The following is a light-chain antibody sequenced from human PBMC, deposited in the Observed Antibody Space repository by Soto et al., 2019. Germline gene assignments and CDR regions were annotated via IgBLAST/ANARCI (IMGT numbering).Light chain of an antibody. CDR2: DVT. CDR3: NSYTTSGAVV. Sequence: QSALTQPASVSGSPGQSITISCTGTSSDVGGYNFVSWYQQHPGNAPKLIIYDVTSRPSGVSNRFSGSKSGNAASLTISALQAEDEALYYCNSYTTSGAVVFGGGAMLTVL. V-gene: IGLV2-14*03. CDR1: SSDVGGYNF. J-gene: IGLJ3*02.